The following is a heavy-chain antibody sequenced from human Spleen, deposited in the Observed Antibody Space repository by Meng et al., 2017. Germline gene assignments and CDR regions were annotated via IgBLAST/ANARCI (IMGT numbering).Heavy chain of an antibody. Sequence: PLLQESGPGLGKPSEAASLTWSVSGGSTSNRGYYWGWIRQPPGKGLEWIGSIGHSGITYYTPSLKSRVTVSIDTSKSQFSLKLTSVTAADTAVYYCVRSSGWVRTGFDPWGQGTLVTVSS. V-gene: IGHV4-39*01. D-gene: IGHD6-19*01. CDR1: GGSTSNRGYY. CDR2: IGHSGIT. J-gene: IGHJ5*02. CDR3: VRSSGWVRTGFDP.